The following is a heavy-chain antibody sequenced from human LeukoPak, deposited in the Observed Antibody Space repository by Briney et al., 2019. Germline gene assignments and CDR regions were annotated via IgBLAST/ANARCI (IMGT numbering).Heavy chain of an antibody. D-gene: IGHD7-27*01. Sequence: PGGSLRLSCAASGFTVSSNYMSWVRQAPGKGLEWVSVIYSGGSTYYADSVKGRFTISRDNSKNTLYLQMNSLRAEDTAVYYRARGNWGSAVFDYWGQGTLVTVSS. V-gene: IGHV3-53*01. J-gene: IGHJ4*02. CDR2: IYSGGST. CDR3: ARGNWGSAVFDY. CDR1: GFTVSSNY.